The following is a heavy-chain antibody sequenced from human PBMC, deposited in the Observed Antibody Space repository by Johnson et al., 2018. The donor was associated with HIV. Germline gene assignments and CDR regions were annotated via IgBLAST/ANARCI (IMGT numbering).Heavy chain of an antibody. CDR2: ISYDGSNK. CDR3: ARDPGSITLIRGDAFDI. V-gene: IGHV3-30-3*01. J-gene: IGHJ3*02. D-gene: IGHD3-10*01. CDR1: GFTFSGYA. Sequence: QVQLVESGGGLVQPGGSMRLSCAASGFTFSGYAINWVRQAPGKGLEWVAVISYDGSNKYYADSLKGRFPISRDNSKNTLYLQMNSLRPEDTAVYYCARDPGSITLIRGDAFDIWGRGTMVTVSS.